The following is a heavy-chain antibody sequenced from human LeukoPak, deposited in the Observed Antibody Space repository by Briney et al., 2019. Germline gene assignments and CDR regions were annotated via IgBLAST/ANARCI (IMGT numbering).Heavy chain of an antibody. CDR2: IIPIFGTA. D-gene: IGHD3-3*01. V-gene: IGHV1-69*06. Sequence: ASVTVSCKASGYTLTSYAMHWVRQAPGQGLEWMGGIIPIFGTANYAQKFQGRVTITADKSTSTAYMELSSLRSEDTAVYYCARVLGLWSGYYTNWFDPWGQGTLVTVSS. CDR1: GYTLTSYA. J-gene: IGHJ5*02. CDR3: ARVLGLWSGYYTNWFDP.